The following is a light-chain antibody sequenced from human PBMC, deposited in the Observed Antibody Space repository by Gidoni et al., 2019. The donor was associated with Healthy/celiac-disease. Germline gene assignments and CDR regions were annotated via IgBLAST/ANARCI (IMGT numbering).Light chain of an antibody. J-gene: IGKJ2*01. Sequence: EIVMTQSPATLSVSPGERATLSCRASQSVSTNLAWYQQKPGQAPRLLIYGASTRATGIPARFSGSGSGTEFTLTISSLQSEDFAVYYCHQYNNWPRTFGQXTKLEIK. CDR1: QSVSTN. CDR3: HQYNNWPRT. V-gene: IGKV3-15*01. CDR2: GAS.